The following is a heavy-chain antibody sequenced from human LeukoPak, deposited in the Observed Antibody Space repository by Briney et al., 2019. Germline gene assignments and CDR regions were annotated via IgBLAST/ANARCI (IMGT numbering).Heavy chain of an antibody. J-gene: IGHJ4*02. Sequence: PGRSLRLSCAASGFTFSSYAMHWVRQAPGKGLEWVAVISYDGSNKYYADSVKGRFTISRDNSKNTLYLQMNSLRAGDTAVYYCARDRDYYGLRGYFDHWGQGTLVTVSS. CDR1: GFTFSSYA. CDR2: ISYDGSNK. D-gene: IGHD3-10*01. V-gene: IGHV3-30-3*01. CDR3: ARDRDYYGLRGYFDH.